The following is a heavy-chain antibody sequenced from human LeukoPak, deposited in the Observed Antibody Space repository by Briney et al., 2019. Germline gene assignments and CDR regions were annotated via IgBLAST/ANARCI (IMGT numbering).Heavy chain of an antibody. CDR3: ATSRAEL. Sequence: SETLSLTCTVSGGSISSYYWSWIRQPAGKGLEWVGRIYNNGSTNYNPSLKSRVTISLDTSNNQFSLKLSSVTAADTAVYYCATSRAELWGRGTLVTVSS. V-gene: IGHV4-4*07. J-gene: IGHJ2*01. CDR2: IYNNGST. CDR1: GGSISSYY. D-gene: IGHD2-2*01.